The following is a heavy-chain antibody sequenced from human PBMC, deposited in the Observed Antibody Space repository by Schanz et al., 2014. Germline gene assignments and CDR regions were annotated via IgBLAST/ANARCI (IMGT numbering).Heavy chain of an antibody. J-gene: IGHJ4*02. V-gene: IGHV3-23*04. D-gene: IGHD3-10*01. Sequence: EVQLVESGGTLVRPGGSLRLSCAASGFTFSTYAMAWVRQAPGKGLEWVSSINTGGDSTYYADSVKGRFTISRDNSRDTVYLQMNSLRADDAAMYYCARWVLIRGGMLDSWGRGTLVTVSS. CDR2: INTGGDST. CDR1: GFTFSTYA. CDR3: ARWVLIRGGMLDS.